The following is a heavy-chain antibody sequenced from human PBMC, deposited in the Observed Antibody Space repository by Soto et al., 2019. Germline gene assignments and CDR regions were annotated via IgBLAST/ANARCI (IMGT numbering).Heavy chain of an antibody. D-gene: IGHD3-10*01. J-gene: IGHJ4*02. Sequence: EVQLLDSGGGIVQPGTSLRLSCAVSGFTFNNYAMNWVRQAPGKGLEWISGISASGGSTYYADSVKGRFTISRDSSKNTLYLQMNSLRADDTAIDYCAIHFYYGSETYHAVDYWGQGTVVTVSS. CDR3: AIHFYYGSETYHAVDY. CDR1: GFTFNNYA. V-gene: IGHV3-23*01. CDR2: ISASGGST.